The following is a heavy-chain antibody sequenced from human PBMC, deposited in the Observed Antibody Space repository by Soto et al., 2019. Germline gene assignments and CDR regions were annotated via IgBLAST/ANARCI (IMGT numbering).Heavy chain of an antibody. Sequence: QVQLQESGPGLVKPSGTLSLTCAVSGDSISNSRWWTWVRQPPGKGLEWIGDIFHSGDTNYNPSLKSRVFISVDKSQNKFSLKVSSGTAADTAVYYCAYSTGWYRHDVWGQGTLVTVSS. CDR1: GDSISNSRW. J-gene: IGHJ3*01. V-gene: IGHV4-4*02. CDR3: AYSTGWYRHDV. CDR2: IFHSGDT. D-gene: IGHD6-19*01.